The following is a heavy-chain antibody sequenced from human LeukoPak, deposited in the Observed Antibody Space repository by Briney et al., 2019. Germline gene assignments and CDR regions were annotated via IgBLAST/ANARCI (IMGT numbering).Heavy chain of an antibody. D-gene: IGHD3-3*01. CDR2: IYYSGNT. Sequence: SETLSLTCTVSGGSISSYYWSWIRQPPGKGLEWIGYIYYSGNTNYNPSLKSRVTISVDTSKNQFSLKLSSVTAADTAVYYCARTHSLYDFWSGYYDYWGQGTLVTVSS. CDR1: GGSISSYY. V-gene: IGHV4-59*01. J-gene: IGHJ4*02. CDR3: ARTHSLYDFWSGYYDY.